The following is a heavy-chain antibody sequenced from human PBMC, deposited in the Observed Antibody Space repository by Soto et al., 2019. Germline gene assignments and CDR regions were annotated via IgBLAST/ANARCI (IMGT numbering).Heavy chain of an antibody. D-gene: IGHD6-19*01. CDR3: AREIYSSGQPQSYGMDV. V-gene: IGHV1-2*02. CDR1: GYTFTGYH. CDR2: INPNSGGT. J-gene: IGHJ6*02. Sequence: ASVKVSCKASGYTFTGYHMHWVRQAPGQGLEWMGWINPNSGGTNYAQKFQGRVTMTRDTSISTAYMELSRLRSDDTAVYYCAREIYSSGQPQSYGMDVWGQGTTVTVSS.